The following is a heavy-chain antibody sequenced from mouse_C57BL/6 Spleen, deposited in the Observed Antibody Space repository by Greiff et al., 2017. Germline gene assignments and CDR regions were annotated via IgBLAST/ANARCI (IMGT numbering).Heavy chain of an antibody. Sequence: EVNLVESGPELVKPGASVKMSCKASGYTFTDYNMHWVKQSHGKSLEWIGYINPNNGGTSYNQKFKGKATLTVNKSSSTAYMELRSLTSEDSAVYYCATSTVYYFDYWGQGTTLTVSS. CDR2: INPNNGGT. CDR3: ATSTVYYFDY. D-gene: IGHD1-1*01. V-gene: IGHV1-22*01. J-gene: IGHJ2*01. CDR1: GYTFTDYN.